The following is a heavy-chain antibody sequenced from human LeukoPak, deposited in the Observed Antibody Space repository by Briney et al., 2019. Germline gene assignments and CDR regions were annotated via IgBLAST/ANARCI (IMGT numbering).Heavy chain of an antibody. CDR1: GYTFTSYD. CDR2: INPNSGGT. J-gene: IGHJ6*03. Sequence: ASVKVSCKASGYTFTSYDINWVRQAPGQGLEWMGWINPNSGGTNYAQKFQGRVTMTRDTSISTAYMELSRLRSDDTAVYYCARSEGYYYYYMDVWGKGTTVTVSS. CDR3: ARSEGYYYYYMDV. V-gene: IGHV1-2*02.